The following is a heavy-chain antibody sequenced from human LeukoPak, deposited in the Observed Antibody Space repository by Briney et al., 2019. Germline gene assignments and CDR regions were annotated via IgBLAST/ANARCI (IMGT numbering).Heavy chain of an antibody. CDR2: INGSGGST. CDR3: AKDGGSDHDSFDI. D-gene: IGHD2-15*01. V-gene: IGHV3-23*01. Sequence: GGSLRLFCAASGFTFSSYAMSWVRQAPGKGLEWVSDINGSGGSTYYADSVKGRFSISRDNTKNSLYLQMNSLRAEDTAVYYCAKDGGSDHDSFDIWGQGTMVTVSS. J-gene: IGHJ3*02. CDR1: GFTFSSYA.